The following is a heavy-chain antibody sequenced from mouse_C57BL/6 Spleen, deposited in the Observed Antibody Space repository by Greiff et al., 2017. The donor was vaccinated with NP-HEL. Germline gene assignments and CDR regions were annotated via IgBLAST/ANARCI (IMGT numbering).Heavy chain of an antibody. Sequence: QVQLQQSGPELVKPGASVKISCKASGYAFSSSWMNWVKQRPGKGLEWIGRIYPGDGDTNYNGKFKGKATLTADKSSSTAYMQLSSLTSEDSAVYFCAREARLTGPFDYWGQGTTLTVSS. CDR3: AREARLTGPFDY. V-gene: IGHV1-82*01. D-gene: IGHD4-1*01. CDR2: IYPGDGDT. CDR1: GYAFSSSW. J-gene: IGHJ2*01.